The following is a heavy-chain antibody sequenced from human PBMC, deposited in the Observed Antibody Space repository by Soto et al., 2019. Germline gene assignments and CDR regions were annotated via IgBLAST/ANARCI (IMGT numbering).Heavy chain of an antibody. Sequence: PSETLSLTCTVSGGSINSSSYYWGWIRQPPGKGMEWIGSIYYSGSTYYNPSLKSRVTISVDTSKNQFSLKLSSVTAADTAVYYCARHATMVRGVMDYYMDVWGKGATVTVSS. V-gene: IGHV4-39*01. D-gene: IGHD3-10*01. CDR2: IYYSGST. CDR3: ARHATMVRGVMDYYMDV. CDR1: GGSINSSSYY. J-gene: IGHJ6*03.